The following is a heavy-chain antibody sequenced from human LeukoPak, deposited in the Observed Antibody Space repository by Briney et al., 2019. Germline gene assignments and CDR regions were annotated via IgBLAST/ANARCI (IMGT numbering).Heavy chain of an antibody. CDR3: ARDRAEYDILTGLVY. J-gene: IGHJ4*02. Sequence: ASVKVSCKASGGTFSSYAISWVRQAPGQGLEWMGRIIPILGIANYAQKFQGRVTITADKSTSTAYMELSSLRSEDTAVYYCARDRAEYDILTGLVYWGQGTLVTVSS. CDR1: GGTFSSYA. CDR2: IIPILGIA. V-gene: IGHV1-69*04. D-gene: IGHD3-9*01.